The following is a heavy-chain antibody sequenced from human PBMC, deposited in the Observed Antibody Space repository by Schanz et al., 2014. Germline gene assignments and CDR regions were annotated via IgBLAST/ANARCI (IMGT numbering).Heavy chain of an antibody. D-gene: IGHD3-3*01. CDR1: NYIFTKYY. CDR3: VTEKRMESGTWAKAFDI. CDR2: INPYDDTI. J-gene: IGHJ3*02. V-gene: IGHV1-46*01. Sequence: QVQLVQSGAEVKKPGASVKVSCKASNYIFTKYYIHCVRQAPGQGLEWMGLINPYDDTIDYAKKFQGRFTMTRDTSTTTVYMELSSLRSDDTAMYYCVTEKRMESGTWAKAFDIWGQGTWVTDSS.